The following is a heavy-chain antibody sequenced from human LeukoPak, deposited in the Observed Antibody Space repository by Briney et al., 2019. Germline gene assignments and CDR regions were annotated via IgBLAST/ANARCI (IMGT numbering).Heavy chain of an antibody. V-gene: IGHV3-53*01. Sequence: GGSLRLSCAASGFTVSSNYMSWVRQAPGKGLEWVSVIYSGGSTYYADSVKGRFTISRDNSKNTLYLQMNSLRAEDTAVYYCARVGAVRGVIYTSPYYYYYMDVWGKGTTVTISS. CDR3: ARVGAVRGVIYTSPYYYYYMDV. D-gene: IGHD3-10*01. J-gene: IGHJ6*03. CDR2: IYSGGST. CDR1: GFTVSSNY.